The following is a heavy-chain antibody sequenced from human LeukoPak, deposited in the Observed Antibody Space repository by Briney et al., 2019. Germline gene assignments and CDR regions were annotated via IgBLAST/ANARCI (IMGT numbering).Heavy chain of an antibody. CDR1: GGSISSYY. D-gene: IGHD3-3*01. J-gene: IGHJ3*02. V-gene: IGHV4-4*07. Sequence: SETLSLTCTVSGGSISSYYWSWIRQPAGKGLEWIGRIYTSGSTNYNPSLKSRVTMSVDTSKNQFSLKLSSVTAADTAVYYCARGQRLHTSYNFWSGYYRPDAFDIWGQGTMVTVSS. CDR2: IYTSGST. CDR3: ARGQRLHTSYNFWSGYYRPDAFDI.